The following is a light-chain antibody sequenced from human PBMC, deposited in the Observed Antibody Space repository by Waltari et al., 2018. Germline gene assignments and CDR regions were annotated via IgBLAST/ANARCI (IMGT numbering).Light chain of an antibody. CDR1: SSDVGSNNL. V-gene: IGLV2-23*01. J-gene: IGLJ1*01. CDR2: EGS. Sequence: QSALTQPASVSGSPGQSITISCTGTSSDVGSNNLVSWYQQHPGKAPKLRIYEGSKRPAGFSNRFSGSKSGNTASLTISGLQAEDEADYYCCSYAGSSTYVFGTGTKVTVL. CDR3: CSYAGSSTYV.